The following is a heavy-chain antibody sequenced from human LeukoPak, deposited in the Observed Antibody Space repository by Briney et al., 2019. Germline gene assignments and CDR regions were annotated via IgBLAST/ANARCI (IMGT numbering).Heavy chain of an antibody. Sequence: ASLRLSCAASGFTFSSYWMSWVRQAPGKGLEWVANIKQYGSEKSYVDSVKGRLTTTRVNAKNSLYLQMNSLRAEDTAVYYCARALCSSTSCYGTYFDYWGQGTLVTVSS. CDR3: ARALCSSTSCYGTYFDY. D-gene: IGHD2-2*01. V-gene: IGHV3-7*04. CDR1: GFTFSSYW. CDR2: IKQYGSEK. J-gene: IGHJ4*02.